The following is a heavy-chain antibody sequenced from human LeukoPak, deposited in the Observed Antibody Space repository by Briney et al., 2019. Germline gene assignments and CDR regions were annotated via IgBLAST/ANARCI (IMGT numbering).Heavy chain of an antibody. CDR1: GYSISSGYY. Sequence: SETLSLTCTVSGYSISSGYYWGWIRQPPGKGLEWIGSIYHSGSTYYNPSLKSRVTISVDTSKNQFSLKLSSVTAADTAVYYCARDGTEVATILYYYYGMDVWGQGTTVTVSS. V-gene: IGHV4-38-2*02. CDR2: IYHSGST. J-gene: IGHJ6*02. CDR3: ARDGTEVATILYYYYGMDV. D-gene: IGHD5-12*01.